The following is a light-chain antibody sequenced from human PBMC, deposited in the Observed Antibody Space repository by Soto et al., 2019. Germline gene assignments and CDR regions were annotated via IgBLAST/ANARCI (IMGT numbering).Light chain of an antibody. CDR1: QSVLYSSNNKNY. J-gene: IGKJ1*01. CDR2: WAS. CDR3: QQYYSPWT. V-gene: IGKV4-1*01. Sequence: DIVMTQSPDSLAVSLGERATINCKSNQSVLYSSNNKNYLAWYQQKPGQPPKLLIYWASTRESGVPDRFSGSGSGTDFTLTISSLQAEDVAVYYCQQYYSPWTFGQGTKVELK.